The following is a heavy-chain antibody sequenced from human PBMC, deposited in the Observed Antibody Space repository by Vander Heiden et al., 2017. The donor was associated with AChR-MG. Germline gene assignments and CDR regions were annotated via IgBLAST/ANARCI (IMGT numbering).Heavy chain of an antibody. V-gene: IGHV4-34*01. CDR2: INHSGST. Sequence: VQLQQCGAGLLKPSETLSLPCAVYGGSFSGYYWSWIRQPPGKGLEWIGEINHSGSTNYNPSLKSRVTISVDTSKNQFSLKLSSVTAADTAVYYCARGEGWFDPWGQGTLVTVSS. CDR3: ARGEGWFDP. CDR1: GGSFSGYY. J-gene: IGHJ5*02.